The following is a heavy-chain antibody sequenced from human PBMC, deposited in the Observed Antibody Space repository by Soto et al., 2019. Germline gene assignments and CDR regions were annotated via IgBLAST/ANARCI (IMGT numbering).Heavy chain of an antibody. Sequence: QVQLVESGGGVVQPGGSLRLSCAASGFSFSDYGMHWVRQAPGKGLEWVAVISYDGRNKFYADSVTGRFTISRDSSKNTVDLQMSSLRREDTAVCYCAKAFNTGDYYFASWGQGTLVTVSS. V-gene: IGHV3-30*18. CDR1: GFSFSDYG. D-gene: IGHD2-21*02. J-gene: IGHJ4*02. CDR2: ISYDGRNK. CDR3: AKAFNTGDYYFAS.